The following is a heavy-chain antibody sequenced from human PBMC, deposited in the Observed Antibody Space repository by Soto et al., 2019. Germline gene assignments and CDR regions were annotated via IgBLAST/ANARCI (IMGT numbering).Heavy chain of an antibody. CDR2: IIPIFGTA. J-gene: IGHJ4*02. CDR3: ARVPYCTNGVCYYFDY. V-gene: IGHV1-69*12. CDR1: GGTFSSYA. D-gene: IGHD2-8*01. Sequence: QVQLVQSGAEVKKPGSSVKVSCKASGGTFSSYAISWVRQAPGQGLEWMGGIIPIFGTANYAQKFQGRVTITADESTSTAYMELRSLRSEDTAVYYCARVPYCTNGVCYYFDYWGQGTLVTVSS.